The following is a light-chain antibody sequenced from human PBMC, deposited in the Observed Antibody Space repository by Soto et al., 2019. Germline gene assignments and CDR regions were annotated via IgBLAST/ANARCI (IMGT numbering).Light chain of an antibody. J-gene: IGKJ2*01. CDR2: GAS. V-gene: IGKV3-15*01. CDR1: QSVSSN. CDR3: QQRSNWLYT. Sequence: EIVMTQSPATLSVSPGERATLSCRASQSVSSNLAWYQQKPGQAPRLLIYGASTRATGIPVRFSGSGSGTEFTLTISSLQSEDFAVYYCQQRSNWLYTFGQGTKLEIK.